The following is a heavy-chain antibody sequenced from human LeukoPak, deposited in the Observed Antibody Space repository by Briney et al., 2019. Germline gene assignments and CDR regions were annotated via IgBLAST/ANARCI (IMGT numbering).Heavy chain of an antibody. Sequence: SPSETLSLTCTVSGGSISSYYWSWIRQPPWKGLEWIGYIYYSGSTNYNPSLKSRVTISVDTSKNQFSLKLSSVTAADTAVYYCARRFGEFNWYFDLWGRGTLVTVSS. J-gene: IGHJ2*01. CDR3: ARRFGEFNWYFDL. V-gene: IGHV4-59*01. CDR2: IYYSGST. D-gene: IGHD3-10*01. CDR1: GGSISSYY.